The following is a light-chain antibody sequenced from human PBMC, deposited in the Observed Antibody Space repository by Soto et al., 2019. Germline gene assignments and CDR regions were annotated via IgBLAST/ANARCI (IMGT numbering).Light chain of an antibody. CDR1: SSNIGDNY. J-gene: IGLJ2*01. V-gene: IGLV1-51*02. CDR2: ENN. Sequence: QSVLTQPPSVSAAPGQKVTISCSGSSSNIGDNYVSWYQQFPGTAPKLLIYENNKRPSGIPDRFSGSKSGTSGTLGITGLQTGDEADYYCGTWDASLRAVVFGGGTKLTVL. CDR3: GTWDASLRAVV.